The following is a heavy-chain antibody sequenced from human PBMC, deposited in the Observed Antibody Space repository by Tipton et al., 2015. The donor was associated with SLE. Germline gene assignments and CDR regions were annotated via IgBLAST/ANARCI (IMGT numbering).Heavy chain of an antibody. J-gene: IGHJ6*02. V-gene: IGHV4-59*11. CDR3: AREWYYYDSSGYPDV. D-gene: IGHD3-22*01. CDR1: GGSISSHY. Sequence: TLSLTCTVSGGSISSHYWSWIRQPPGKGLEWIGYIYYSGSTNYNPSPKSRVTMSVDTSKNQFSLKLSSVTAADTAVYYCAREWYYYDSSGYPDVWGQGTTVTVSS. CDR2: IYYSGST.